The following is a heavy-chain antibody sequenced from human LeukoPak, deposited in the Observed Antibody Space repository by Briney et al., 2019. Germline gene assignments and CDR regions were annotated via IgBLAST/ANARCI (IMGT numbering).Heavy chain of an antibody. CDR2: IKQDGSEK. V-gene: IGHV3-7*01. J-gene: IGHJ4*02. CDR3: AREEKDIVVVVAAGAVGI. CDR1: GFTFSSYW. D-gene: IGHD2-15*01. Sequence: GGSLRLSCAASGFTFSSYWMSWVRQAPGKGLEWVANIKQDGSEKYYVDSVKGRFTISRDNAKNSLYLQMNSMRAEDTAVYYCAREEKDIVVVVAAGAVGIWGQGTLVTASS.